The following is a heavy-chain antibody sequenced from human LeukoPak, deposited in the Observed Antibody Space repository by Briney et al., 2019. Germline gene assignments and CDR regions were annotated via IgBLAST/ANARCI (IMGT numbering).Heavy chain of an antibody. Sequence: SETLSLTCTVSGGSISSYYWTWIRQPPGKGLEWIGDIYITGSTNYNPYLKRRVTTSVDTSKNQFSLRLSSVTAADTAVYYCARVRIGETSYDASDVWGLGTMVTVSS. CDR2: IYITGST. J-gene: IGHJ3*01. CDR1: GGSISSYY. D-gene: IGHD1-26*01. CDR3: ARVRIGETSYDASDV. V-gene: IGHV4-59*13.